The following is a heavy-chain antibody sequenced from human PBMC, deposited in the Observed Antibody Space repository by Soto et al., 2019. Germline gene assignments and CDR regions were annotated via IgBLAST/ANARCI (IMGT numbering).Heavy chain of an antibody. CDR3: AKGADIVVVPAAMLYYYYGMDV. D-gene: IGHD2-2*01. Sequence: PGGFLRLSCAASGFTFSSYAMSWVRQAPGKGLEWVSAISGSGGSTYYADSVKGRFTISRDNSKNTLYLQMNSLRAEDTAVYYCAKGADIVVVPAAMLYYYYGMDVWGQGTTVNVSS. J-gene: IGHJ6*02. V-gene: IGHV3-23*01. CDR1: GFTFSSYA. CDR2: ISGSGGST.